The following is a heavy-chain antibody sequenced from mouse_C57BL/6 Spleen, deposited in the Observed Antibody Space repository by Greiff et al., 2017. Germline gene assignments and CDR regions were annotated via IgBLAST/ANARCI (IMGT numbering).Heavy chain of an antibody. CDR1: GYTFTSYW. CDR2: IDPSDSYT. V-gene: IGHV1-69*01. CDR3: ARRGVYYGNYGYFDV. J-gene: IGHJ1*03. Sequence: QVQLHQPGAELVMPGASVKLSCKASGYTFTSYWMHWVKQRPGQGLEWIGEIDPSDSYTNYNHKFKGKSTLTVDKSSSPAYMQLSSLTSEDSAVYYCARRGVYYGNYGYFDVWGTGTTVTVSS. D-gene: IGHD2-1*01.